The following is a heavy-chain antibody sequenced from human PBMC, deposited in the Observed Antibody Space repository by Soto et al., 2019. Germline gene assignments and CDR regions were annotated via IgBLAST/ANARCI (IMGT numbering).Heavy chain of an antibody. CDR3: ARSYGDYLNFDY. Sequence: SETLSLTCTVSGGSISSYYWSWIRQPPGKGLEWIGYIYYSGSTNYNPSLKSRVTISVDTSKNQFSLKLSSVTTADTAVYYCARSYGDYLNFDYWGQGTLVTVSS. CDR2: IYYSGST. J-gene: IGHJ4*02. CDR1: GGSISSYY. D-gene: IGHD4-17*01. V-gene: IGHV4-59*01.